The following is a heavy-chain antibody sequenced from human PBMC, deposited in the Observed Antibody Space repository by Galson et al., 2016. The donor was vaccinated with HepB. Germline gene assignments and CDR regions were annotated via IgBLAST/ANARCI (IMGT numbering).Heavy chain of an antibody. CDR2: ISSSGTTI. J-gene: IGHJ6*01. CDR1: GFTFSSYS. Sequence: SLRLSCAASGFTFSSYSMNWVRQAPGKGLEWLAYISSSGTTIYYADSVKGRFTISRDNAKNSLYLQMNSLRDEDTAVYYCAKVLPYSAGHGMDVRGQGTTVTVSS. D-gene: IGHD6-13*01. V-gene: IGHV3-48*02. CDR3: AKVLPYSAGHGMDV.